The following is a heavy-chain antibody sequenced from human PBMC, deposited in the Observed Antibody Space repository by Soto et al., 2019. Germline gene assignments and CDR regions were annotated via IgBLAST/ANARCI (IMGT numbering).Heavy chain of an antibody. CDR3: ARAMGIQLWPQNYYYGMDV. J-gene: IGHJ6*02. CDR2: ISYDGSNK. Sequence: QVQLVESGGGVVQPGRSLRLSCAASGFTFSSYAMHWVRQAPGKGLEWVAVISYDGSNKYYADSVKGRFTISRDNSKNTLYLQMNSLRAEDTAVYYCARAMGIQLWPQNYYYGMDVWGQGTTVTVSS. CDR1: GFTFSSYA. D-gene: IGHD5-18*01. V-gene: IGHV3-30-3*01.